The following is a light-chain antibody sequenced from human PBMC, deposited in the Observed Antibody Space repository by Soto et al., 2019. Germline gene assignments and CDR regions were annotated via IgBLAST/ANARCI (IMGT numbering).Light chain of an antibody. Sequence: DIVMTQSPDSLAVSLGAEATIHCKSSHRLLSRSNNENYLGWYQQKPGQAPRLLIYGASSRATGIPDRFSGSGSGTDFTLTISSLQPEDFATYYCQQSYSTPSTFGGGTKVDIK. CDR1: HRLLSRSNNENY. J-gene: IGKJ4*01. CDR2: GAS. V-gene: IGKV4-1*01. CDR3: QQSYSTPST.